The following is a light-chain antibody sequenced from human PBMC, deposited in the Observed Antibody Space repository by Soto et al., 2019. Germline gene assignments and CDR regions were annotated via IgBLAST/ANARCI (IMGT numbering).Light chain of an antibody. V-gene: IGKV1-39*01. CDR2: AAS. CDR1: QSISSY. CDR3: QQSYSTLFT. Sequence: DIQMTQSPSSLSASVGDRVTITCRASQSISSYLNWYQQKPGKAPKLLIYAASSSQSGVPSRFGGSGSGTDFTLTISSLQPEDFATYYCQQSYSTLFTFGQGTRLEIK. J-gene: IGKJ5*01.